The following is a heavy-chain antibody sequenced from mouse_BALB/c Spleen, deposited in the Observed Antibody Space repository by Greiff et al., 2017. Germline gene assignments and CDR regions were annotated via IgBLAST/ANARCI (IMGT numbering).Heavy chain of an antibody. CDR1: GFNIKDTY. CDR3: ARGGRPRAWFAY. Sequence: EVKLMESGAELVKPGASVKLSCTASGFNIKDTYMHWVKQRPEQGLEWIGRIDPANGNTKYDPKFQGKATVTADTSSNTAYLQLSSLTSEDTAVYYCARGGRPRAWFAYWGQGTLVTVSA. D-gene: IGHD1-2*01. J-gene: IGHJ3*01. V-gene: IGHV14-3*02. CDR2: IDPANGNT.